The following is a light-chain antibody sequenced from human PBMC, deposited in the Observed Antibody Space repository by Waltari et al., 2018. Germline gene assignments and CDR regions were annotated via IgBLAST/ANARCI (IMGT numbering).Light chain of an antibody. CDR1: QSVSRT. Sequence: EIVLTQSPGTLSLSPGERATLSCRASQSVSRTLAWYQQKPGQAPKLLIYGASIRATGIPDRFTGSGSGTDFSLTISSLGPEDFAIYCCQHYVRLPATFGQGTKVEIK. V-gene: IGKV3-20*01. J-gene: IGKJ1*01. CDR3: QHYVRLPAT. CDR2: GAS.